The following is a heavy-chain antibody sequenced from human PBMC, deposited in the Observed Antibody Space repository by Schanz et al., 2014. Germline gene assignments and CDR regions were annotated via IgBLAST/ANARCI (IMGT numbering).Heavy chain of an antibody. CDR2: ISHDGSNK. CDR1: GFTFNDYA. CDR3: VKAGIAGFDY. V-gene: IGHV3-30*04. J-gene: IGHJ4*02. Sequence: QVQLVESGGGVVQPGRSLKLSCAASGFTFNDYAMHWVRQAPGKGLEWVAVISHDGSNKNYADSVKGRFTISRDNSKNTLYLQMNSLRAEDTAVYYCVKAGIAGFDYWGQGTLVTVSS. D-gene: IGHD6-13*01.